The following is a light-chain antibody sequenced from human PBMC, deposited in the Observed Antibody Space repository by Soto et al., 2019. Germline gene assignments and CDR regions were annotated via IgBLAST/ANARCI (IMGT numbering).Light chain of an antibody. CDR2: GAS. CDR1: QSISSN. Sequence: EIVMTQSPATLSVSPGERATLSCRASQSISSNLAWYQQKAGQAPRLLMYGASTRATGIPAWFSGSGSGTEFTLTISSLQSEDFAVYYCQQYNNWPLTFGGGTKVEIK. J-gene: IGKJ4*01. V-gene: IGKV3-15*01. CDR3: QQYNNWPLT.